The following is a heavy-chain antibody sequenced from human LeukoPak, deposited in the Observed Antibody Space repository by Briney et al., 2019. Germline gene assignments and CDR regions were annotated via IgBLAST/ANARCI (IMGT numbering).Heavy chain of an antibody. CDR2: MYTSGST. D-gene: IGHD3-16*02. CDR3: ARDRDYVWGSYRPYFDY. CDR1: GGSISSYY. V-gene: IGHV4-4*07. J-gene: IGHJ4*02. Sequence: SETLSLTCTVSGGSISSYYWSWIRQPAGKGLEWIGRMYTSGSTNYNPSLKSRVTMSVDTSKNQFSLKLSSVTAADTAVYYCARDRDYVWGSYRPYFDYWGQGTLVTVSS.